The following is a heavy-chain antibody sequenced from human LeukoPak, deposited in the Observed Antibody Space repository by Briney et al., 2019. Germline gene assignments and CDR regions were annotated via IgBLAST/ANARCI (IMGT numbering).Heavy chain of an antibody. CDR1: GFTFSSYA. D-gene: IGHD5-12*01. CDR2: ITSNGGST. V-gene: IGHV3-64D*06. Sequence: GGSLRLSCSASGFTFSSYAMHWVRQAPGKGLEYVSAITSNGGSTYYADSVKGRFTISRDNSKNTLYLQMSSLRVEDTALYYCVKPLGSSGYGYYFDHWGQGTLVTVSS. CDR3: VKPLGSSGYGYYFDH. J-gene: IGHJ4*02.